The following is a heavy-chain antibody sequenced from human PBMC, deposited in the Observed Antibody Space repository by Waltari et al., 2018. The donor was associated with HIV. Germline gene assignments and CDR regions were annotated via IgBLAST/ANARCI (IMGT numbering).Heavy chain of an antibody. CDR3: AKDPNRNTGY. J-gene: IGHJ4*02. V-gene: IGHV3-23*01. CDR2: ISGSGGST. Sequence: EVQLLESGGGLVQPGGSLRLSCAASGFTFSSYATRWVRQAPGKGLEWVSAISGSGGSTNYADSVKGRFIISRDNSKNTLYLQMNSLRAEDTAVYYCAKDPNRNTGYWGQGALVTVSS. CDR1: GFTFSSYA. D-gene: IGHD2-8*02.